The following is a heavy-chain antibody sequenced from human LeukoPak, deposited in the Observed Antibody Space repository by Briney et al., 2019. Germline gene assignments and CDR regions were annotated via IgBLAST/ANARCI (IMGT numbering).Heavy chain of an antibody. CDR2: INHSGST. D-gene: IGHD3-22*01. V-gene: IGHV4-34*01. J-gene: IGHJ4*02. CDR1: GGSFSGYY. CDR3: ARGVASPYDSSGYYADY. Sequence: SETLSLTCAVYGGSFSGYYWSWIRQPPGKGLEWIGEINHSGSTNYNPSLKSRVSISVDTSKSQFSLKLSSVTAADTAVYYCARGVASPYDSSGYYADYWGQGTLVTVSS.